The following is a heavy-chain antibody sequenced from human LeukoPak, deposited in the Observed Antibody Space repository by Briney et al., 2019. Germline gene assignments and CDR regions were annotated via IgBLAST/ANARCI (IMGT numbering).Heavy chain of an antibody. CDR1: GYTFTGYY. CDR3: ARVTSGSGSSRGMDV. Sequence: ASVKVSCKASGYTFTGYYMYWVRQAPGQGLEWMGWINPNSGGTNYAQKFQGRVTMTRDTSISTAYMELSRLRSDDTAVYYCARVTSGSGSSRGMDVWGQGTTVTVSS. CDR2: INPNSGGT. J-gene: IGHJ6*02. V-gene: IGHV1-2*02. D-gene: IGHD3-10*01.